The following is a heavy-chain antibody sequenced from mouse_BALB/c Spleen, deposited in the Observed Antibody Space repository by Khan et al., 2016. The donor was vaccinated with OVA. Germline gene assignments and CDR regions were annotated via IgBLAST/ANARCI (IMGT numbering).Heavy chain of an antibody. CDR1: GYTFTSYY. V-gene: IGHV1S81*02. CDR3: TNTVYGSFAY. Sequence: QVQLKESGAELVKPGASVRLSCKASGYTFTSYYLYWVKQRPGQGLEWIGDINPSSGGTNFNEKFKSKATLTVDKASSTAYIQLNNRTAEDSAVYYCTNTVYGSFAYGGQGTLVTVSA. D-gene: IGHD2-2*01. CDR2: INPSSGGT. J-gene: IGHJ3*01.